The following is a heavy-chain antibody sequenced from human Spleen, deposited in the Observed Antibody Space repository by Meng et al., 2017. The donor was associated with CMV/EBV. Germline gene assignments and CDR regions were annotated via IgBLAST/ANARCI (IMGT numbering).Heavy chain of an antibody. V-gene: IGHV4-31*02. J-gene: IGHJ5*02. CDR1: SISSGGYY. D-gene: IGHD3-9*01. Sequence: SISSGGYYWSWIRQHPGKGLEWIGYIYYSGSTYYNPSLKSRVTISVDTSKNQFSLKLSSVTAADTAVYYCAREVLRYFDWLGSYFDPWGQGTLVTVSS. CDR3: AREVLRYFDWLGSYFDP. CDR2: IYYSGST.